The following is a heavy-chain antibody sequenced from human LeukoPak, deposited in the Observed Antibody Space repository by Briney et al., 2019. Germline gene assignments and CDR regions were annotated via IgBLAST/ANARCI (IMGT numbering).Heavy chain of an antibody. V-gene: IGHV1-8*01. CDR3: ARSWGAAAGTDDH. CDR1: GYTFTSYD. D-gene: IGHD6-13*01. CDR2: MNPNSGNT. J-gene: IGHJ4*02. Sequence: ASVKVSCKASGYTFTSYDINWVRQATGQGLEWMGWMNPNSGNTGYAQKFQGRVTMTRNTSISTAYMELRSLRSDDTAVYYCARSWGAAAGTDDHWGQGTLVTVSS.